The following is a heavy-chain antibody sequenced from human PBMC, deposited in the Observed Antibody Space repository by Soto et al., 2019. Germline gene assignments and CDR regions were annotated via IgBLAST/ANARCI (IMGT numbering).Heavy chain of an antibody. J-gene: IGHJ6*04. CDR2: ISGYNGYT. V-gene: IGHV1-18*04. CDR1: GYTFNTYG. CDR3: ARPGTILGRNGMDV. D-gene: IGHD3-3*01. Sequence: QAQLVQSGAEVKKPGASVKVSCKTSGYTFNTYGISWVRQVPGQGPEWMGWISGYNGYTKYAQKFQGRVTMTTDTSTSTAYMDMRSLRSDDTAVYYCARPGTILGRNGMDVWGKGTSVIVSS.